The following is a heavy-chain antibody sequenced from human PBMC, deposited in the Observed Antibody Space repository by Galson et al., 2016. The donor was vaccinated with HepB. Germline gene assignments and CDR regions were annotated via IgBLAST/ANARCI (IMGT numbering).Heavy chain of an antibody. Sequence: QSGAEVKKPGESLKISCKGSGYNFTNYWIAWVRQMPGKGLEWMGIVYPGDSDTRDSPSFQGQVTFSADKSISTAYLQWSSLKASDTAMYYCARLETYNILSPADLTSNYFDPWGQGTLVTVSS. V-gene: IGHV5-51*01. CDR2: VYPGDSDT. CDR1: GYNFTNYW. J-gene: IGHJ5*02. CDR3: ARLETYNILSPADLTSNYFDP. D-gene: IGHD3-9*01.